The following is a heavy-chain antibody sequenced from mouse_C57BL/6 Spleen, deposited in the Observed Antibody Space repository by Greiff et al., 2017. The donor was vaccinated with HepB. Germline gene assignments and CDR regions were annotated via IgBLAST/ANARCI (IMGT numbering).Heavy chain of an antibody. CDR2: IYPGDGDT. V-gene: IGHV1-82*01. CDR1: GYAFSSSW. J-gene: IGHJ4*01. Sequence: VQRVESGPELVKPGASVKISCKASGYAFSSSWMNWVKQRPGKGLEWIGRIYPGDGDTNYNGKFKGKATLTADKSSSTAYMQLSSLTSEDSAVYYCARDYYSAMDYWGQGTSVTVSS. D-gene: IGHD2-12*01. CDR3: ARDYYSAMDY.